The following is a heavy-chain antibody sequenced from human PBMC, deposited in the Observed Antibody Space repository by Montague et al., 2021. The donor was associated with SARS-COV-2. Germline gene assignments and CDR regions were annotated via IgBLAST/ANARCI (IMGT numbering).Heavy chain of an antibody. CDR1: GGSISSSSYY. CDR2: INHSGST. Sequence: SETLSLTCTVSGGSISSSSYYWGWIRQHPGKGLEWIGEINHSGSTNYNPSLKSRVTISVDTSKNQFSLRLSSVTAADTAVYYCARRSRVVTAIWALRTSLTSWFDPWGQGTLVTVSS. CDR3: ARRSRVVTAIWALRTSLTSWFDP. D-gene: IGHD2-21*02. J-gene: IGHJ5*02. V-gene: IGHV4-39*07.